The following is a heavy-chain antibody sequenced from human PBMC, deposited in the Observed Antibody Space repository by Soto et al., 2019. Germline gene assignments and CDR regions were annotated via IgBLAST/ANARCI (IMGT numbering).Heavy chain of an antibody. V-gene: IGHV3-33*01. J-gene: IGHJ6*02. CDR2: IWYDGSNK. Sequence: QVQLVESGGGVVQPGRSLRLSCAASGFTFSSYGMHWVRQAPGKGLEWVAVIWYDGSNKYYADSVKGRFTISRDNSKNTLYLQMNSLRAEDTAVYYXXXXNSYGYASYYGMDVWGQGTTVTVSS. CDR1: GFTFSSYG. D-gene: IGHD5-18*01. CDR3: XXXNSYGYASYYGMDV.